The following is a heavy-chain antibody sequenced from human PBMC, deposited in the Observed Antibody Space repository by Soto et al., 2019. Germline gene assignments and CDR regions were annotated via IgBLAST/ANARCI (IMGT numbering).Heavy chain of an antibody. J-gene: IGHJ6*02. D-gene: IGHD6-19*01. CDR3: AKDLWVAVAGAYYYYGMDV. Sequence: QVQLVESGGGVVQPGRSLRLSCAASGFTFSSYGMHWVRQAPGKGLEWMAVISYDGSNKYYADSVKGRFTISRDNSKNTLYLQMNSLRAEDTAVYYCAKDLWVAVAGAYYYYGMDVWGQGTTVTVSS. CDR2: ISYDGSNK. V-gene: IGHV3-30*18. CDR1: GFTFSSYG.